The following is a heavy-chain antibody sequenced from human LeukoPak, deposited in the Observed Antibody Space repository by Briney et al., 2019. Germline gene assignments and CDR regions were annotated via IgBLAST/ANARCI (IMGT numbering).Heavy chain of an antibody. J-gene: IGHJ5*02. CDR2: IIPIFGTA. Sequence: SVNVSCTASGGTFSSYAISWVRQAPGQGLEWMGGIIPIFGTANYAQKFQGRVTITADESTSTAYMELSSLRSEDTAVYYCARDRRGYCSGGSCQPYNWFDPWGQGTLVTVSS. D-gene: IGHD2-15*01. CDR3: ARDRRGYCSGGSCQPYNWFDP. CDR1: GGTFSSYA. V-gene: IGHV1-69*01.